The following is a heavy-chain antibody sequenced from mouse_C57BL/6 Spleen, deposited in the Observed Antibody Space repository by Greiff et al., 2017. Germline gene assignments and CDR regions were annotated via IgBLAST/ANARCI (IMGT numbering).Heavy chain of an antibody. D-gene: IGHD1-1*01. J-gene: IGHJ2*01. CDR2: IYPGSGST. CDR3: ARYDTTVVGDY. V-gene: IGHV1-55*01. Sequence: QVQLQQPGAELVKPGASVKMSCKASGYTFTSYWITWVKQRPGQGLEWIGDIYPGSGSTNYNEKFKSKATLTVDTSSSTAYMQLSSLTSEDSAVYYCARYDTTVVGDYWGQGTTLSVSS. CDR1: GYTFTSYW.